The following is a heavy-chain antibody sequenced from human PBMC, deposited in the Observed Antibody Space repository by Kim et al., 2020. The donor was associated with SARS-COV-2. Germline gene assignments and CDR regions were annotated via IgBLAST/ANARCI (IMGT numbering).Heavy chain of an antibody. V-gene: IGHV5-51*01. J-gene: IGHJ4*02. CDR3: ARWTSRAPYYFDY. Sequence: YNPSFQGQVTISADKSITTAYLQWSSLRASDTAMYYCARWTSRAPYYFDYWGQGTLVTVSS. D-gene: IGHD3-10*01.